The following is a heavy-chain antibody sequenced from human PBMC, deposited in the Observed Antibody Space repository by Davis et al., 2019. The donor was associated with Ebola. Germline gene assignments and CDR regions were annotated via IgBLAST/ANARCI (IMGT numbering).Heavy chain of an antibody. V-gene: IGHV5-51*01. Sequence: AESLKISCKASGNSFSTHWIGRVRQMPGKGLEWMGLIYTGDSDTRYSPSFRGQVTISADKSFKTAFLQWSSLKASDTAMYYCASLRRTITGMDDGFDIWGQGTMVTVSS. J-gene: IGHJ3*02. CDR3: ASLRRTITGMDDGFDI. D-gene: IGHD2-8*02. CDR2: IYTGDSDT. CDR1: GNSFSTHW.